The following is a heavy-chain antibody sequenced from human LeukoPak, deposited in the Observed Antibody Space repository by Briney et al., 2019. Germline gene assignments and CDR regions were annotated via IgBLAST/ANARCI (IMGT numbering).Heavy chain of an antibody. Sequence: SETLSLTCAVYGGSFSGYYWSWIRQPPGKGLEWIGEINHSGSTNYNPSLKSRVTISVDTSKNQFSLKLSSVTAADTAVYYCARANYGSGSYFDYWGQGTLVTVSS. CDR3: ARANYGSGSYFDY. CDR1: GGSFSGYY. J-gene: IGHJ4*02. CDR2: INHSGST. D-gene: IGHD3-10*01. V-gene: IGHV4-34*01.